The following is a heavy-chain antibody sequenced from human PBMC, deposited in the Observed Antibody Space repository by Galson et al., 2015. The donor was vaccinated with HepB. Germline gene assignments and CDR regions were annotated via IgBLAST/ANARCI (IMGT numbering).Heavy chain of an antibody. CDR2: IIPIFGTA. J-gene: IGHJ5*02. CDR3: ARDSQQWHYWFDP. CDR1: GGTFSSYA. V-gene: IGHV1-69*13. D-gene: IGHD6-19*01. Sequence: SVKVSCKASGGTFSSYAISWVRQAPGQGLEWMGGIIPIFGTANYAQKFQGRITITADESTSTAYMELSSLRSEDTAVYYCARDSQQWHYWFDPWGQGTLVTVSS.